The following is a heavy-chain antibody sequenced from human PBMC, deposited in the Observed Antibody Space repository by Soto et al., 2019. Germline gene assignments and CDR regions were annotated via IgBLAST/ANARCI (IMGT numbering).Heavy chain of an antibody. D-gene: IGHD3-3*01. CDR1: GGYISSGGYY. Sequence: PSETLSLSYTVSGGYISSGGYYWSWIRQHPGKGLEWIGYIYYSGSTYYNPSLKSRVTISVDTSKNQFSLKLSSVTAADTAVYYCAREVDYDFWSGRGWFDPWGQGTLVTVSS. CDR3: AREVDYDFWSGRGWFDP. CDR2: IYYSGST. J-gene: IGHJ5*02. V-gene: IGHV4-31*03.